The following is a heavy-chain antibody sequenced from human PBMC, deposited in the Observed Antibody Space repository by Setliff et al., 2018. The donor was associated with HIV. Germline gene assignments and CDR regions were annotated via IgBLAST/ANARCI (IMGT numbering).Heavy chain of an antibody. V-gene: IGHV1-3*04. CDR3: AREVRVAVAGLGY. CDR1: GYTFTSYS. D-gene: IGHD6-19*01. J-gene: IGHJ4*02. Sequence: ASVKVSCKASGYTFTSYSMHWVRQAPGQRLEWMGWLRTGTGDTSYSVKLQGRLTITRDTSANTAYMELSSLRSEDTAVYYCAREVRVAVAGLGYWGQGTLVTV. CDR2: LRTGTGDT.